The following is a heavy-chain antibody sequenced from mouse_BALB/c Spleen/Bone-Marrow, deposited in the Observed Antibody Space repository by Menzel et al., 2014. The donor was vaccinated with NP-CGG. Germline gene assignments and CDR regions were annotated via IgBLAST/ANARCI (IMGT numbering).Heavy chain of an antibody. CDR1: GFNIKDTY. CDR2: IDPANGNT. J-gene: IGHJ4*01. CDR3: ARDSPYAMDY. Sequence: VQLQQSGAELVKPGASVKLSCTASGFNIKDTYMRWVKQRPEQGLEWIGRIDPANGNTKYDPKFQGKATITADTSSNTAYLQLSSLTSEDTAVYYCARDSPYAMDYWGQGTSVPVSS. V-gene: IGHV14-3*02.